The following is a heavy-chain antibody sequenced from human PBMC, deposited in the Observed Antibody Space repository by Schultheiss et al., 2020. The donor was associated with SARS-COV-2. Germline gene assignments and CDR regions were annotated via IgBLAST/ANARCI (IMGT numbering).Heavy chain of an antibody. D-gene: IGHD1-1*01. J-gene: IGHJ4*02. Sequence: GGSLRLSCAASGLSVSNNYMTWVRQAPGKGLEWVSVIYSGGNTHYADSVRGRFIISRDNSKNTLYLQMTSLRVEDTAMYYCAKDQLGYDWNDVPPYYFDYWGQGSLVTVSS. CDR1: GLSVSNNY. CDR3: AKDQLGYDWNDVPPYYFDY. CDR2: IYSGGNT. V-gene: IGHV3-66*01.